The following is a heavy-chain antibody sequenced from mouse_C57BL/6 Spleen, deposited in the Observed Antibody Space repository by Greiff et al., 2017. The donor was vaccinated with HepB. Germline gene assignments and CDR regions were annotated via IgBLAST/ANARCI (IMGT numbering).Heavy chain of an antibody. CDR3: ARSYYRGDYFDY. Sequence: VKVVESGPELVKPGASVKISCKASGYAFSSSWMNWVKQRPGKGLEWIGRIYPGDGDTNYNGKFKGKATLTADKSSSTAYMQLSSLTSEDSAVYFCARSYYRGDYFDYWGQGTTLTVSS. J-gene: IGHJ2*01. CDR2: IYPGDGDT. CDR1: GYAFSSSW. D-gene: IGHD2-14*01. V-gene: IGHV1-82*01.